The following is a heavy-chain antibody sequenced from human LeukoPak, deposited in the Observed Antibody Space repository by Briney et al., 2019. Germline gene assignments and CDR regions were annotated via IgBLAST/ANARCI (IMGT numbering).Heavy chain of an antibody. Sequence: NLGESLKISCKGSGYSFTSYWIGWVRQMPGKGLEWMGIIYPGDSDTRYSPSFQGQVTISADKSFSTAYLQWSSLKASDTAVYYCARYSGSYLITYYYYYYMDVWGKGTTVTVSS. J-gene: IGHJ6*03. CDR3: ARYSGSYLITYYYYYYMDV. CDR2: IYPGDSDT. V-gene: IGHV5-51*01. CDR1: GYSFTSYW. D-gene: IGHD1-26*01.